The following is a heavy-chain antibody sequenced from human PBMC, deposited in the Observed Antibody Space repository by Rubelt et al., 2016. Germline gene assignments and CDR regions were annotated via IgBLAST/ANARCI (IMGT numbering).Heavy chain of an antibody. CDR2: IRYDGSNK. J-gene: IGHJ5*02. CDR3: ARGSDWFDP. CDR1: GFTFSDYW. Sequence: VQLVESGGGLVQPGGSLRLSCAASGFTFSDYWMNWVRQAPGKGLEWVAFIRYDGSNKHYADSVKGRVTISRDNSKNTLYLQMNSLRDEDTAVYYCARGSDWFDPWGQGTLVTVSS. V-gene: IGHV3-30*02.